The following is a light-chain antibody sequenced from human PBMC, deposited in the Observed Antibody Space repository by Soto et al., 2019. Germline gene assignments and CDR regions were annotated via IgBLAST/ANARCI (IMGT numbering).Light chain of an antibody. CDR3: QQYNNWPFT. V-gene: IGKV3-15*01. J-gene: IGKJ4*01. CDR1: QSVSSN. Sequence: EIVMTQSPATLSLSPGERATLSCRASQSVSSNLAWYQQKPGQAPRLLIYGASTRATGIPARFSGSGSGTEFTLTISSLQSEDFAVYYCQQYNNWPFTFGGGTKWISN. CDR2: GAS.